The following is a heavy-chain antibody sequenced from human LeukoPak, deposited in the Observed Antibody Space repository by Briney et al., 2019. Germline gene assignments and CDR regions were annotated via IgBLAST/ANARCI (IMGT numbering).Heavy chain of an antibody. CDR2: INPNSGGT. CDR3: ARGTKWELLKFDY. Sequence: ASVKVSCKSSGYTFTDYYMHWVRQAPGQGLEWMGWINPNSGGTNYAQKFQGRVTMTRDTSISTAYMELSRLRSDDTAVYYCARGTKWELLKFDYWGQGTLVTVSS. J-gene: IGHJ4*02. CDR1: GYTFTDYY. V-gene: IGHV1-2*02. D-gene: IGHD1-26*01.